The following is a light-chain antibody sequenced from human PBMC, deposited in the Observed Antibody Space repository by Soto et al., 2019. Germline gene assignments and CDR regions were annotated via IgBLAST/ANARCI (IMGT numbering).Light chain of an antibody. J-gene: IGKJ4*01. V-gene: IGKV1-39*01. CDR2: GAS. CDR3: QQTYSVPLT. CDR1: QNIVNY. Sequence: DIQMTQSPSSLSASVGDRVTISCRARQNIVNYLSCYQRKPWKAPTLLIYGASSLQRGVPSRFSGSGSGTDFTITISSRQPEDCPTFYCQQTYSVPLTFGGGTKVEIK.